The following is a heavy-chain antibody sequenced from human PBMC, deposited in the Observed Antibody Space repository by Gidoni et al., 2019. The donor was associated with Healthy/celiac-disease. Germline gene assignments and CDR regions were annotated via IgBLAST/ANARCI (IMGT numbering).Heavy chain of an antibody. J-gene: IGHJ4*02. D-gene: IGHD3-22*01. CDR1: GFTFSSYS. V-gene: IGHV3-21*01. CDR2: ISSSSSYI. CDR3: ARDLRARRTYYYDSSDLDY. Sequence: EVQLVVSGGGLVKPGGSLRLSCAASGFTFSSYSMTWVRQAPGKGLEWVSSISSSSSYIYYADSVKGRFTISRDNAKNSLYLQMNSLRAEDTAVYYCARDLRARRTYYYDSSDLDYWGQGTLVTVSS.